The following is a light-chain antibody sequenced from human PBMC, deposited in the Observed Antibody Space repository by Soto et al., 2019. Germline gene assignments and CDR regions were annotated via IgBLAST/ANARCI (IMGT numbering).Light chain of an antibody. CDR2: AVS. Sequence: QSALTQPASVSGSPGQSITIWCSGTSSDIGSYDHVAWYQQFPGKSPKLMIYAVSDRPSGVSDRFSGSKSGITASLTISGLQTEDEADYYCISYTNRQSYVFGTGTKLTVL. V-gene: IGLV2-14*01. CDR3: ISYTNRQSYV. J-gene: IGLJ1*01. CDR1: SSDIGSYDH.